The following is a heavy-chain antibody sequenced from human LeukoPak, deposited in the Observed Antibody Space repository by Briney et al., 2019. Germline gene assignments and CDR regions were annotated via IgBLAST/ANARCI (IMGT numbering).Heavy chain of an antibody. J-gene: IGHJ3*02. CDR3: ARVCTNGVCYNAFDI. V-gene: IGHV4-61*02. CDR2: IYTSGST. CDR1: GGSISSGSYY. Sequence: SETPSLTCTVSGGSISSGSYYWSWIRQPAGKGLEWIGRIYTSGSTNYNPSLKSRVTISVDTSKNQFSLKLSSVTAADTAVYYCARVCTNGVCYNAFDIWGQGTMVTVSS. D-gene: IGHD2-8*01.